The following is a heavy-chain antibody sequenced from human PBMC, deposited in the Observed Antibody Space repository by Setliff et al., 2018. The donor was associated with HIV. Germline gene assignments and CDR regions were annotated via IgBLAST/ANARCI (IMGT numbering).Heavy chain of an antibody. Sequence: PGGSLRLSCTASGFTFDDYAMYWVRQVPGKGLEWVSLITWNGDRAYYTDSVKGRFTVSRDNSKNSFYLQMNSLGDEDTGLYYCAKGPTGSGSSYLDFWGQGTLVTVSS. J-gene: IGHJ4*02. D-gene: IGHD3-10*01. CDR3: AKGPTGSGSSYLDF. V-gene: IGHV3-43D*03. CDR2: ITWNGDRA. CDR1: GFTFDDYA.